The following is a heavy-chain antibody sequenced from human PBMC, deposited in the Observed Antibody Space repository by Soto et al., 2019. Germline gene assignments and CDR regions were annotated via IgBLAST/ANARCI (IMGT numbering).Heavy chain of an antibody. Sequence: GGSLRLSCAASGFTFSSYAMSWVRQAPGKGLEWVSAISGSGGSTYYTDSVKGRFTISRDNSKNTLYLQMNSLRAEDTAVYYCAKDRGYQLPKSGFDYWGQGTLVTVSS. J-gene: IGHJ4*02. V-gene: IGHV3-23*01. CDR2: ISGSGGST. D-gene: IGHD2-2*01. CDR1: GFTFSSYA. CDR3: AKDRGYQLPKSGFDY.